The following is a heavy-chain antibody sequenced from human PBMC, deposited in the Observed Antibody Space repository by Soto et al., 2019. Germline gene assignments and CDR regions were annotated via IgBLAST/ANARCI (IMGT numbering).Heavy chain of an antibody. CDR2: MNPNSGNT. CDR1: GYTFTSYD. V-gene: IGHV1-8*01. CDR3: ARGLGLAVLRYFDWLDV. Sequence: ASVKVSCKASGYTFTSYDINWVRQAPGQGLEWMGWMNPNSGNTGYAQKFQGRVTMTRNTSISTAYMELSSLRSEDTAVYYCARGLGLAVLRYFDWLDVWGKGTTVTVSS. J-gene: IGHJ6*04. D-gene: IGHD3-9*01.